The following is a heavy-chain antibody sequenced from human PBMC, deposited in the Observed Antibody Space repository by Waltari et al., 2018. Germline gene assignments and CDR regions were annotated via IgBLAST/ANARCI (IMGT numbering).Heavy chain of an antibody. CDR2: IYYSGST. D-gene: IGHD6-6*01. CDR3: ARGSSYNDS. CDR1: GGSISSHY. V-gene: IGHV4-59*11. Sequence: QVQLQESGPGLVKPSETLSLTCTVSGGSISSHYWSWIRQPPGKGLEWIGYIYYSGSTNYNPSLKSRVTISVDTSKNQFSLKLSSVTAADTAVYYCARGSSYNDSWGQGTLVTVSS. J-gene: IGHJ5*01.